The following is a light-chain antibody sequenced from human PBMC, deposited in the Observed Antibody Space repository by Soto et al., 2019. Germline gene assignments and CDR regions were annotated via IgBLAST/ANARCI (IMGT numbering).Light chain of an antibody. Sequence: DIQMTQSPSTLSASVGDRITITCRASQSISPWLAWYQQKPGKAPKVLIYQASSLESGVPSRFSGSESGTEFTLTISSLQPDDFATYYCQQYYSSSWTFGQGTKVEI. J-gene: IGKJ1*01. V-gene: IGKV1-5*03. CDR1: QSISPW. CDR2: QAS. CDR3: QQYYSSSWT.